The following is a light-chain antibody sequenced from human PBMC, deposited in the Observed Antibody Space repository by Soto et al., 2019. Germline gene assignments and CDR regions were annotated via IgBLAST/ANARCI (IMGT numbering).Light chain of an antibody. V-gene: IGLV1-47*01. Sequence: QSVLTQPPSASGTPGQRVTISCSGSSSNIGSNYVFWYQQLPGMVPKLLIYKNNQRPSGVPDRFSGSKSGTSASLAISGLRSEDEADYYCAAWDDSLSGRVFGGGTKVTVL. J-gene: IGLJ3*02. CDR3: AAWDDSLSGRV. CDR1: SSNIGSNY. CDR2: KNN.